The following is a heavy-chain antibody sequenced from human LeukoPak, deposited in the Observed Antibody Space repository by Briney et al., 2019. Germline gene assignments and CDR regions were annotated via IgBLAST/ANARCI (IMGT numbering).Heavy chain of an antibody. CDR3: ARGATIWYGMDV. CDR1: GFTFSSHG. D-gene: IGHD5-24*01. J-gene: IGHJ6*02. Sequence: GGSLRLSCAASGFTFSSHGMHWVRQAPGKGLEWVAVIWYDGGKKYYADTVKGRFTISRDNSKNTLFLRMNSLRAEDTAVYYCARGATIWYGMDVWGQGTTVTVSS. CDR2: IWYDGGKK. V-gene: IGHV3-33*01.